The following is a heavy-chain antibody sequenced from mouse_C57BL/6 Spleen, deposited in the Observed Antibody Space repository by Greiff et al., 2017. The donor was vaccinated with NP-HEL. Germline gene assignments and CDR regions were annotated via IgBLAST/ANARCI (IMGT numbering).Heavy chain of an antibody. Sequence: EVKVVESGGGLVKPGGSLKLSCAASGFTFSDYGMHWVRQAPEKGLEWVAYISSGSSTIYYADTVKGRFTISRDNAKNTLFLQMTSLRSEDTAMYYCARPGYDAMDYWGQGTSVTVSS. V-gene: IGHV5-17*01. CDR3: ARPGYDAMDY. CDR2: ISSGSSTI. CDR1: GFTFSDYG. J-gene: IGHJ4*01.